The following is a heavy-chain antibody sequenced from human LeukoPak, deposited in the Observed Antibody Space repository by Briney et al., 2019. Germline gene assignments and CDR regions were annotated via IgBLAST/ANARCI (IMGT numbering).Heavy chain of an antibody. J-gene: IGHJ4*02. CDR2: IKQDGGER. V-gene: IGHV3-7*01. Sequence: GSLRLSCAASGFTFSGYWMSWVRQAPGKGLEGVANIKQDGGERYYVDSVKGRFTISRDNAKNSLCLQMNSLRAEDTAVYFCAMIEQVVSNVEGGYWGQGTLVTVSS. CDR3: AMIEQVVSNVEGGY. D-gene: IGHD6-6*01. CDR1: GFTFSGYW.